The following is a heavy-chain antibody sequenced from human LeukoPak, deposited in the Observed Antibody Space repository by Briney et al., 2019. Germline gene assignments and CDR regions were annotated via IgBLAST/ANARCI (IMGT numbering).Heavy chain of an antibody. CDR3: ARVQRPLDGADY. J-gene: IGHJ4*02. CDR1: GGSISSNY. Sequence: ASETLSLTCSVSGGSISSNYWSWIRQPPGKGLEWIGYIYYSGSTYYNPSLKSRVTTSVDTSKNLFPLKLSSVTGADTAVYYCARVQRPLDGADYWGQGTLVTVSS. D-gene: IGHD1-1*01. CDR2: IYYSGST. V-gene: IGHV4-59*01.